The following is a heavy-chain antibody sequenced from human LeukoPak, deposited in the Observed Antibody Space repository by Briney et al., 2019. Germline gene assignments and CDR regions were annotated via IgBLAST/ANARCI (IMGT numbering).Heavy chain of an antibody. J-gene: IGHJ4*02. D-gene: IGHD1-7*01. CDR2: IWSDGNNK. Sequence: PGRSLRPSCAASGFPFSSYGMHWVRQAPGKGLEWVAVIWSDGNNKYYADSVKGRFTISRDNSKNTLFLQMDSLRAEDTAVYYCARLGPSNWNYDYWGQGTLVTVSS. V-gene: IGHV3-33*01. CDR3: ARLGPSNWNYDY. CDR1: GFPFSSYG.